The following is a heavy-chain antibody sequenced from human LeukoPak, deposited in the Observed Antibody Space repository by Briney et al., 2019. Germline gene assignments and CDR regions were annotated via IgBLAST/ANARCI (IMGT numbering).Heavy chain of an antibody. CDR1: GGSISSYY. CDR2: IYYSGST. J-gene: IGHJ4*02. D-gene: IGHD2-15*01. V-gene: IGHV4-59*08. Sequence: SETLSLTCTVSGGSISSYYWSWIRQPPGKGLEWIGYIYYSGSTNYNPSLKSRVTITVDTSKNQFSLKLSSVTAADTAVYYCARHTRSEDYFDYWGQGTLVTVSS. CDR3: ARHTRSEDYFDY.